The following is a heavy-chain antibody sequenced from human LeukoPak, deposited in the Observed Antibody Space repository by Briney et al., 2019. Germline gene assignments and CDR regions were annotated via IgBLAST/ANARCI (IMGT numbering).Heavy chain of an antibody. CDR1: GGSISSGSYY. Sequence: PSETLSLTCTVSGGSISSGSYYWSWIRQPAGKGLEWIGRIYTSGSTNYNPSLKSRVTISVDTSKNQFSLKLSSVTVADTAVYYCARYAAKAEYFQHWGQGTLVTVSS. J-gene: IGHJ1*01. V-gene: IGHV4-61*02. CDR2: IYTSGST. CDR3: ARYAAKAEYFQH. D-gene: IGHD6-13*01.